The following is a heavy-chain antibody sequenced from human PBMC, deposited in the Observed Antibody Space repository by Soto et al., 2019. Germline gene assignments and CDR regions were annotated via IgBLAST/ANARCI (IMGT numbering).Heavy chain of an antibody. CDR1: GFTFSDYY. D-gene: IGHD3-3*01. CDR2: ISSSGSTI. Sequence: GGSLRLSCAASGFTFSDYYMSWIRQAPGKGLEWVSYISSSGSTIYYADSVKGRFTISRDNAKNSLYLQMNSLRAEDTAVYYCARVLRFFDSAALEPYNWFDPWGQGTLVTVSS. V-gene: IGHV3-11*01. J-gene: IGHJ5*02. CDR3: ARVLRFFDSAALEPYNWFDP.